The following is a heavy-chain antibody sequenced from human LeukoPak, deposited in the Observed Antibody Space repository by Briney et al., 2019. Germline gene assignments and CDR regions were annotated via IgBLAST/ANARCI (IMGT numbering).Heavy chain of an antibody. CDR1: GDSVSRNSAT. CDR2: TYYRSKWYA. V-gene: IGHV6-1*01. J-gene: IGHJ6*02. D-gene: IGHD1-1*01. Sequence: PLQTLSLTCAISGDSVSRNSATWNWIRQSPSRGLEWLGRTYYRSKWYADYAESVKSRITINADTAKNQFSLQLNSVTPEDTAVYYCATYNMDVWGQGTTVTVSS. CDR3: ATYNMDV.